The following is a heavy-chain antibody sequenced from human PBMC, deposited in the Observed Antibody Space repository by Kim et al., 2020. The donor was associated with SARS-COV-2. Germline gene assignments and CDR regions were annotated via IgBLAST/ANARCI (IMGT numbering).Heavy chain of an antibody. Sequence: GGSLRLSCAASGFTVSSNYMSWVRQAPGKGLEWVSVIYSGGSTYYADSVKGRFTISRDNSKNTLYLQMNSLRAEDTAVYYCARGGCSSTSCYAGQKNKPYYDYGMDVWGQGTTVTVSS. J-gene: IGHJ6*02. CDR3: ARGGCSSTSCYAGQKNKPYYDYGMDV. CDR2: IYSGGST. CDR1: GFTVSSNY. V-gene: IGHV3-66*01. D-gene: IGHD2-2*01.